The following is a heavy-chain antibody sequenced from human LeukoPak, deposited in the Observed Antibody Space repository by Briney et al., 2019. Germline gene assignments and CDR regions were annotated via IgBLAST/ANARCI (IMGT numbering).Heavy chain of an antibody. Sequence: GGSLRLSCAASGFTFSDYYMRWIRQAPGKGLEWVSYISSSGSTIYYADSVKGRFTISRDNAKNSLYLQMNSLRAEDTAVYYCARVYSSSAQTYYGMDVWGQGTTVTVSS. V-gene: IGHV3-11*01. CDR2: ISSSGSTI. D-gene: IGHD6-6*01. J-gene: IGHJ6*02. CDR1: GFTFSDYY. CDR3: ARVYSSSAQTYYGMDV.